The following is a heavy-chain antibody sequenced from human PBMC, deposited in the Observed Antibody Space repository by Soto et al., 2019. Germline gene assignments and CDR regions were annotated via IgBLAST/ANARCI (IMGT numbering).Heavy chain of an antibody. CDR2: IIPIFGTA. Sequence: SVKVSCKASGGTFSSYAISWVRQAPGQGLEWMGGIIPIFGTANYAQKFQGRVTITADESTSTAYMELSSLRSEDTAVYYCAKKAPRGYSGYDLSYYYYSGMDVWGQGTTVTVSS. V-gene: IGHV1-69*13. J-gene: IGHJ6*02. CDR1: GGTFSSYA. D-gene: IGHD5-12*01. CDR3: AKKAPRGYSGYDLSYYYYSGMDV.